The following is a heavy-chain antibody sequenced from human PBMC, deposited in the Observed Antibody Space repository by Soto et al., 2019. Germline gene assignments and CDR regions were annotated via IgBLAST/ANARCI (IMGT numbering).Heavy chain of an antibody. J-gene: IGHJ5*02. Sequence: SSETLSLTCTVSGGSISSGGYYWSWIRQHPGKGLEWIGYIYYSGSTYYNPSLKSRVTISVDTSKNQFSLKLSSVTAADTAVYYCARDHLAYCSGGSCQPGGWFDPWGQGTLVTVSS. V-gene: IGHV4-31*03. CDR1: GGSISSGGYY. CDR3: ARDHLAYCSGGSCQPGGWFDP. D-gene: IGHD2-15*01. CDR2: IYYSGST.